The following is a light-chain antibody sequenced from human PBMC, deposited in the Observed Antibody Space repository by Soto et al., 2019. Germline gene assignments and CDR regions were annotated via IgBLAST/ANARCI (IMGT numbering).Light chain of an antibody. J-gene: IGLJ1*01. V-gene: IGLV2-14*01. CDR3: SSYTTSNTRQIV. Sequence: QSVLTQPASVSGSPGRAITISCTGTSSDVGGYTYVSWYQQHPGKAPKFIIYDVSNRPSGVSNRFSGSKSGNTASLTISGFQAEDEADYYCSSYTTSNTRQIVFGTGTKVPVL. CDR1: SSDVGGYTY. CDR2: DVS.